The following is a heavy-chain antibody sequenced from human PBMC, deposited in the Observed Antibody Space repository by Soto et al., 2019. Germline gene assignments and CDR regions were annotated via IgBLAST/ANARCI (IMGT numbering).Heavy chain of an antibody. V-gene: IGHV1-69*01. Sequence: QVQLVQSGAEVKTPGSSVEVSCKASGGIFSSFSITWVRQVPGHGLEWMGGIIPMTGTPNYAEKFQGRLTLTADASTRTAYLVLSSLKSEDTAVYYCARVPILPGATSWLDPWGQGTVVIVSS. CDR3: ARVPILPGATSWLDP. D-gene: IGHD2-21*01. CDR2: IIPMTGTP. J-gene: IGHJ5*02. CDR1: GGIFSSFS.